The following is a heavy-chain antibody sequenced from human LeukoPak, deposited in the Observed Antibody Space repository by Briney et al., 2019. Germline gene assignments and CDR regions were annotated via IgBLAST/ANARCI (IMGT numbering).Heavy chain of an antibody. CDR3: ASGYTYYYGSGIYY. D-gene: IGHD3-10*01. Sequence: GGSLRLSCAVSGFTFDSYAMHWVRQAPGKGLEWVAVISYDGSNKYYADSVKGRFTISRDNSKNSLYLQMNSLRAEDTAVYYRASGYTYYYGSGIYYWGQGTLVTVSS. V-gene: IGHV3-30-3*01. J-gene: IGHJ4*02. CDR2: ISYDGSNK. CDR1: GFTFDSYA.